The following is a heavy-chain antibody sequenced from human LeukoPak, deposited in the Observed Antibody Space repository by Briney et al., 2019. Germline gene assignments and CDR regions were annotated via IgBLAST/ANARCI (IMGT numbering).Heavy chain of an antibody. V-gene: IGHV3-23*01. CDR1: GFTFNRNA. D-gene: IGHD6-19*01. CDR2: IGGSGDKT. CDR3: VRRGDASSGWGDHDY. Sequence: GGSLRLSCAASGFTFNRNAISWVRQAPGKGLEWVSTIGGSGDKTFYADSVKGRFTISRDNSKNMLHLQMRSLTGEDTALYYRVRRGDASSGWGDHDYWGQGALVTVSS. J-gene: IGHJ4*02.